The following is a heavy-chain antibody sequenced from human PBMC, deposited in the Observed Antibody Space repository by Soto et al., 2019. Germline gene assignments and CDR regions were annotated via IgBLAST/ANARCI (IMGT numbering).Heavy chain of an antibody. CDR3: ARGGGVIVANYYFDY. CDR1: GGSISSGGYY. Sequence: QLQLQESGPGLVKPSQTLSLTCTVSGGSISSGGYYWSWIRQHPGKGLEWIGYIYYSGSTYYNPSLKSRVTISVDTSKNQFSLKLSSVTAADTAVYYSARGGGVIVANYYFDYWGQGTLVTVSS. V-gene: IGHV4-31*03. J-gene: IGHJ4*02. CDR2: IYYSGST. D-gene: IGHD3-16*02.